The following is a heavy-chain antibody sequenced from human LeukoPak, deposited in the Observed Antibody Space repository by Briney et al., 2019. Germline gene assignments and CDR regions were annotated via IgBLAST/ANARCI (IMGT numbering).Heavy chain of an antibody. Sequence: GASVKVSCKASGYTFTGYYMHWVRQAPGQGLEWMGWINPNSGGTNYAQKFQGRVTMTRDTSISTAYMELSRLRSDDTAVYYCARDPDGSGSYYNFRTTDWFDPWGQGTLVTVSS. CDR2: INPNSGGT. J-gene: IGHJ5*02. D-gene: IGHD3-10*01. CDR1: GYTFTGYY. V-gene: IGHV1-2*02. CDR3: ARDPDGSGSYYNFRTTDWFDP.